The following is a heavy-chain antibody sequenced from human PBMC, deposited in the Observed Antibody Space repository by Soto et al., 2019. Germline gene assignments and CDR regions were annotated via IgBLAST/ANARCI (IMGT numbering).Heavy chain of an antibody. D-gene: IGHD2-2*01. Sequence: SETLSLTCSVSGASMTSGGYYWGWVRHHPGKGLEWVGSIYYTGDTYFNPSLKSRITVSMDTSKNEFSLKLTSVTSADTAVYFCARGAPRPRDAPTYFHLWGQGTLVTVSS. CDR1: GASMTSGGYY. CDR3: ARGAPRPRDAPTYFHL. J-gene: IGHJ1*01. V-gene: IGHV4-39*07. CDR2: IYYTGDT.